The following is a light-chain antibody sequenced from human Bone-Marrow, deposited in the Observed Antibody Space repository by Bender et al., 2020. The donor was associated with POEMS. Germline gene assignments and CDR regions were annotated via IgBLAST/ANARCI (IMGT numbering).Light chain of an antibody. CDR3: VAWDDTLNGWV. V-gene: IGLV3-21*02. CDR1: TIGRTT. CDR2: NDI. J-gene: IGLJ2*01. Sequence: SYRLTQPPSVSVAPGRTASIACEGGTIGRTTVHWYQEKPGQAPVLVVYNDIHRASGISERFSGSTSGNTATLTIARVEAGDEADYYCVAWDDTLNGWVFGGGTKLTVL.